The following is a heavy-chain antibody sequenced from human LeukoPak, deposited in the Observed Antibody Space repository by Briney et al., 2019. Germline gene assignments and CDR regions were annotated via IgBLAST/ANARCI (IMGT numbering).Heavy chain of an antibody. CDR2: IIPIFGTA. J-gene: IGHJ3*02. D-gene: IGHD4-23*01. V-gene: IGHV1-69*05. CDR1: GGTFSSYA. CDR3: ARGGTTVVTSDAFDI. Sequence: SVKVSCKASGGTFSSYAISWVRQAPGQGLEWVGGIIPIFGTANYAQKFQGRVTITTDESTSTAYMELSSLRSEDTAVYYCARGGTTVVTSDAFDIWGQGTMVTVSS.